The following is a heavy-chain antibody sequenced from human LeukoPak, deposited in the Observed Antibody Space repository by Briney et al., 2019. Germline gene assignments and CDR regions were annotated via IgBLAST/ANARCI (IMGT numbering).Heavy chain of an antibody. CDR1: GGSIGSGRYY. CDR2: IYNTWST. V-gene: IGHV4-39*01. CDR3: ARNITSVVPAGYFDY. D-gene: IGHD2-2*01. Sequence: SETLSLTCSVSGGSIGSGRYYWAWIRQPPGKGLEWIGSIYNTWSTSYNPSLKSRVTMSVDTSKNQFSLRLSSVTAADTAVYYGARNITSVVPAGYFDYWGQGTLVTVSS. J-gene: IGHJ4*02.